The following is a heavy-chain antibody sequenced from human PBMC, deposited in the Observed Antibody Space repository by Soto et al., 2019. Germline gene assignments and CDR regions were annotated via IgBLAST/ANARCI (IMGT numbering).Heavy chain of an antibody. Sequence: EVQLLESGGGLVQPGGSLRLSCAASGFTFSSYIMTWVRQAPGKGLEWVSVISGGGGTTHYADSVKGRFTISRDNSKNTLYLQMHSLRAEDTAVYYCAKDIVVVPSTIDRDWFDPWGQGTLVTVSS. V-gene: IGHV3-23*01. CDR3: AKDIVVVPSTIDRDWFDP. CDR2: ISGGGGTT. CDR1: GFTFSSYI. D-gene: IGHD2-2*01. J-gene: IGHJ5*02.